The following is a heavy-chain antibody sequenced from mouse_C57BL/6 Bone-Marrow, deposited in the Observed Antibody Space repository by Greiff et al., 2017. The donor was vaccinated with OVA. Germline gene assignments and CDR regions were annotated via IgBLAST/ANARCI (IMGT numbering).Heavy chain of an antibody. CDR2: IRSKSNNYAT. Sequence: EVQLVESGGGLVQPKGSLKLSCAASGFSFNTYAMNWVRQAPGKGLEWVARIRSKSNNYATYYADSVKDRFTISRDDSESMLYLQMNNLKTEDTAMYYCVRHEKDDGYFFAYWGQGTLVTVSA. V-gene: IGHV10-1*01. J-gene: IGHJ3*01. CDR3: VRHEKDDGYFFAY. D-gene: IGHD2-3*01. CDR1: GFSFNTYA.